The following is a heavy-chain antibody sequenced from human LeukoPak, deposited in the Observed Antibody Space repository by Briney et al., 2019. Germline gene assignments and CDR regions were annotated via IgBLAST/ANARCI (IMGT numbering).Heavy chain of an antibody. Sequence: SETLSLTCTVSGGSISSYYWSWVRQPPGKGLEWIGYIYYSGSTNYNPSLKSRVTISVDTSKNQFSLKLSSVTAADTAVYYCASVYSGYDPHFDYWGQGTLVTVSS. CDR1: GGSISSYY. J-gene: IGHJ4*02. D-gene: IGHD5-12*01. V-gene: IGHV4-59*12. CDR3: ASVYSGYDPHFDY. CDR2: IYYSGST.